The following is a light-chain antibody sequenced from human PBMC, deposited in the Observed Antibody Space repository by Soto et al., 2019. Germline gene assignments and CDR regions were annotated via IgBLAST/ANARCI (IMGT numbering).Light chain of an antibody. CDR2: DAS. Sequence: DLQITESPCTLSASVGDTVTLLCRASQSISNWLALYQQKPGKAPNLLIYDASIFESGVPSRFSGRGSGTRFTLTISRLEPEDFAVYYCQQYGSSPFTFGQGTRLEIK. CDR3: QQYGSSPFT. V-gene: IGKV1-5*02. CDR1: QSISNW. J-gene: IGKJ5*01.